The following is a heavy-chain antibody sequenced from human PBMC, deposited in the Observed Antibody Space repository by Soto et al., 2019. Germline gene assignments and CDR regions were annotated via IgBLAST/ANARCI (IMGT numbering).Heavy chain of an antibody. CDR1: GGSFSGYY. CDR2: INHSGST. V-gene: IGHV4-34*01. Sequence: SETLSLTCAVYGGSFSGYYWSWFRQPPGKGLEWIGEINHSGSTNYNPSLKSRVTISVDTSKNQFSLKLSSVTAADTAVYYCARGRIVVVPAAIKNWFDPWGQGTLVTVSS. J-gene: IGHJ5*02. D-gene: IGHD2-2*01. CDR3: ARGRIVVVPAAIKNWFDP.